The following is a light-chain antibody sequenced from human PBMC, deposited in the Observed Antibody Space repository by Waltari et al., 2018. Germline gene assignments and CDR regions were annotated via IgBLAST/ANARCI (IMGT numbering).Light chain of an antibody. CDR3: QTCDTGMYVL. CDR1: TRPSSYT. Sequence: QLVLTQSPSASASLGPSVKLTCTLSTRPSSYTIAGHQQQPEKGPRYLMKHNSDVSQKKGDGIPDRFSGSSSGAERYLNISSLQSEDESVHCCQTCDTGMYVLFGGGTKLTVL. V-gene: IGLV4-69*01. CDR2: HNSDVSQ. J-gene: IGLJ2*01.